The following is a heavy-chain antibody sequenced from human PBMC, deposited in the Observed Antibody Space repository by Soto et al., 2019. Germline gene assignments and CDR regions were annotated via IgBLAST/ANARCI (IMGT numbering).Heavy chain of an antibody. V-gene: IGHV4-30-2*01. D-gene: IGHD3-10*01. CDR1: GGSISSGGYS. J-gene: IGHJ4*02. CDR3: ARVSGSYGQYYFDY. Sequence: SETLSLTCAVSGGSISSGGYSWSWIRQPPGKGLEWIGYIYHSGSTYYNPSLKSRVTISVDRSKNQFSLKLSSVTAADTAVYYCARVSGSYGQYYFDYWGQGTLVTVSS. CDR2: IYHSGST.